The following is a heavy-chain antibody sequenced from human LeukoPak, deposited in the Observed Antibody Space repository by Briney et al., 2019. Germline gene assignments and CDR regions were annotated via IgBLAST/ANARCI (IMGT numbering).Heavy chain of an antibody. V-gene: IGHV4-39*07. D-gene: IGHD6-13*01. J-gene: IGHJ4*02. CDR1: GGSISSSSYY. CDR2: IYYSGST. CDR3: ARVGGYSSSWYDDY. Sequence: PSETLSLTCTVSGGSISSSSYYWGWIRQPPGKGLEWIGSIYYSGSTYYNPSLKSRVTISVDTSKNQFSLKLSSVTAADTAVYYCARVGGYSSSWYDDYWGQGTLVTVSS.